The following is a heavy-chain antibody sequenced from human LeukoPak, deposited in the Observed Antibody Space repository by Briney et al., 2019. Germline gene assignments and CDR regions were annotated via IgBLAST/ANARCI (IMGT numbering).Heavy chain of an antibody. V-gene: IGHV3-48*04. D-gene: IGHD3-16*01. CDR2: ISSSGSTI. J-gene: IGHJ4*02. Sequence: PGGSLRLSCAASGFILSSFTMNWVRQAPGKGLEWVSYISSSGSTIYYADSVKGRFTISRDNAKNSLYLQMNSLRAEDTALYYCARDATYGGSPHFDYWGQGTLVTVSS. CDR3: ARDATYGGSPHFDY. CDR1: GFILSSFT.